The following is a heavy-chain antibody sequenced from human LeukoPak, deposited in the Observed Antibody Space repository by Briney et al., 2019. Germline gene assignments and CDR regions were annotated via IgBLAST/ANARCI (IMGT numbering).Heavy chain of an antibody. CDR2: IYTGNT. CDR3: ARGPLYEYHSGTFVN. CDR1: GGSITTFF. V-gene: IGHV4-59*01. D-gene: IGHD3-10*01. Sequence: SETLFLTCSVSGGSITTFFWNWIRQPPGKGLEWIGSIYTGNTHYNSSLKSRVTVSQDTSRNRVSLKLTSVTAADTAVYYCARGPLYEYHSGTFVNWGQGTLVTVSS. J-gene: IGHJ4*02.